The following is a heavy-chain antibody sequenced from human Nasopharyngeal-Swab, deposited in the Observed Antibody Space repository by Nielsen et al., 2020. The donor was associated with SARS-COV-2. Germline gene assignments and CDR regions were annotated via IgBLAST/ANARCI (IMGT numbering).Heavy chain of an antibody. D-gene: IGHD2-2*01. CDR3: ARAHIVVVPAHNWFDP. J-gene: IGHJ5*02. V-gene: IGHV4-59*01. Sequence: RQAPGKGLEWIGYIYYSGSTNYNPSLKSRVTISVDTSKNQFPLKLSSVTAADTAVYYCARAHIVVVPAHNWFDPWGQGTPVTVSS. CDR2: IYYSGST.